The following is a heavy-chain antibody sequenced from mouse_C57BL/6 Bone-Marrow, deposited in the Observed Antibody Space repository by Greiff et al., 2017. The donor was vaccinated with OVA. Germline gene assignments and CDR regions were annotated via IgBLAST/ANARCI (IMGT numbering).Heavy chain of an antibody. CDR3: ARSHYYGSTPFAMDY. V-gene: IGHV4-1*01. CDR1: GIDFSRYW. J-gene: IGHJ4*01. CDR2: INPDSSTI. Sequence: DVHLVESGGGLVQPGGSLKLSCAASGIDFSRYWMSWVRRAPGKGLEWIGEINPDSSTINYAPSLKDKFIISRDNAKNTLYLQMSKVRSEDTALYYCARSHYYGSTPFAMDYWGQGTSVTVSS. D-gene: IGHD1-1*01.